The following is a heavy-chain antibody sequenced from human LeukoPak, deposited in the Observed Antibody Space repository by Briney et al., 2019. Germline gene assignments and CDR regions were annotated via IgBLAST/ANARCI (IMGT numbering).Heavy chain of an antibody. V-gene: IGHV1-69*13. CDR3: ARAPYSSGGSTNYYYSYYMDV. Sequence: VASVKVSCKASGGTFISYAVTWVRQAPGQGLEWMAGIIPIFCTADYAQKFQGRVTIAADESTSTAYMELSSLRSEDTAVYYCARAPYSSGGSTNYYYSYYMDVWGTGTTVTVSS. D-gene: IGHD6-19*01. CDR2: IIPIFCTA. CDR1: GGTFISYA. J-gene: IGHJ6*03.